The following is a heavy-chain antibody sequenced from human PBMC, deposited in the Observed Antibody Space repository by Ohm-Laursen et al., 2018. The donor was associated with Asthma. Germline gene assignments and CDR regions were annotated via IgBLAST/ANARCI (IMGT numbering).Heavy chain of an antibody. Sequence: SLRLSCAASGFTFSSYGMHWVRQAPGKGLEWVSGIISDSGGSAYYADSVKGRFTISRDNSKNTLDLQMNSLRAEDTAVYYCASSGYSSGWWTYYYYYGMDVWGQGTTVTVSS. V-gene: IGHV3-NL1*01. CDR2: IISDSGGSA. J-gene: IGHJ6*02. CDR3: ASSGYSSGWWTYYYYYGMDV. CDR1: GFTFSSYG. D-gene: IGHD6-19*01.